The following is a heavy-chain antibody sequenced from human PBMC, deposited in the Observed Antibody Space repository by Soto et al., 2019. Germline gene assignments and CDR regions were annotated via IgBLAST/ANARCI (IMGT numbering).Heavy chain of an antibody. CDR3: ARYRREAVAGYTLDN. D-gene: IGHD6-13*01. CDR2: VYNSGST. Sequence: SETLSLTCTVSGGSISSNYWIWIRQPPGKGLEWIGYVYNSGSTNYNPSLKSRVTISEDTSKSQFSLKVNSMTAADTAVYYCARYRREAVAGYTLDNWGQGILVTVSS. J-gene: IGHJ4*02. CDR1: GGSISSNY. V-gene: IGHV4-59*01.